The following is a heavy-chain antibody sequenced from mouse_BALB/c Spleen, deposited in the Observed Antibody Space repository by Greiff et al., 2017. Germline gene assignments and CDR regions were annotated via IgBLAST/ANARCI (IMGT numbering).Heavy chain of an antibody. CDR1: GFNIKDTY. D-gene: IGHD1-1*01. CDR3: ASHGSSYWFAY. J-gene: IGHJ3*01. V-gene: IGHV14-3*02. CDR2: IDPANGNT. Sequence: VQLQQSGAELVKPGASVKLSCTASGFNIKDTYMHWVKQRPEQCLEWIGRIDPANGNTKYDPKFQGKATITADTSSNTAYLQLSSLTSEDTAVYYCASHGSSYWFAYWGQGTLVTVSA.